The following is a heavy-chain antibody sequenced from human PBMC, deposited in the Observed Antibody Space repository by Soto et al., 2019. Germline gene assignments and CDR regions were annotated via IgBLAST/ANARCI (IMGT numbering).Heavy chain of an antibody. V-gene: IGHV2-5*02. J-gene: IGHJ4*02. Sequence: QITLKESGPTVVNPTETLTLTCTFSGFSLTTSGVGVGWVRQSPGKAPEWLALIYWDDDKRYSTSLKSRLTITKDTSKNQVVLTMANVDPADTATSYCAHRVMRTVFGLVTTTAIYFDSWGQGTPVVVSS. D-gene: IGHD3-3*01. CDR1: GFSLTTSGVG. CDR3: AHRVMRTVFGLVTTTAIYFDS. CDR2: IYWDDDK.